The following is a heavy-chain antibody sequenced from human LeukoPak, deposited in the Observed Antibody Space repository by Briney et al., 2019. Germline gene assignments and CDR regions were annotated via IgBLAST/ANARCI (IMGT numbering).Heavy chain of an antibody. CDR1: GFTFSSYS. J-gene: IGHJ4*02. V-gene: IGHV3-21*01. D-gene: IGHD2-15*01. CDR3: ARALVVVAANDDY. CDR2: ISSSSSYI. Sequence: GRSLRLSCAASGFTFSSYSMNWVRQAPGRGLEWVSSISSSSSYIYYADSVKGRFTISRDNAKNSLYLQMNSLRAEDTAVYYCARALVVVAANDDYWGQGTLVTVSS.